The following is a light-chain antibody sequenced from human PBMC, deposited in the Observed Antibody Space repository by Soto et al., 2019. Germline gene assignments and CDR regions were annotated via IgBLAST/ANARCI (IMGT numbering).Light chain of an antibody. Sequence: QSPSTLSTSIGDRVTITCRASQSISDSLAWYQQKPGKAPFLLIYDASSLESGVPSRFSGSGSGTEFTLSIGSLQPDDFASYDSVADKIYPNTFGQGRRLEIK. CDR2: DAS. J-gene: IGKJ5*01. CDR3: VADKIYPNT. CDR1: QSISDS. V-gene: IGKV1-5*01.